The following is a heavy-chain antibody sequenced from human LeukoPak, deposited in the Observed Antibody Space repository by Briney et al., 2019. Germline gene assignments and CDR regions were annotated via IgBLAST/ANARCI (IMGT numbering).Heavy chain of an antibody. J-gene: IGHJ4*02. CDR2: ISYGGAT. D-gene: IGHD1-26*01. CDR3: ARHGGTLGYFAS. V-gene: IGHV4-59*08. CDR1: NGSISTYY. Sequence: ASETLSLTCSVSNGSISTYYWSWIRQSPGKGLEWIGNISYGGATTYTPSLKRRVTISGDSPKNLFSLRLTSLTAADTALYYCARHGGTLGYFASWGPGSLVTVSS.